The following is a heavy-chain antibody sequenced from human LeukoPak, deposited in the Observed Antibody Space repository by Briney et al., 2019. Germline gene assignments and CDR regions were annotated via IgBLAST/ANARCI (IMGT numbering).Heavy chain of an antibody. CDR1: GYTFTSYY. J-gene: IGHJ4*02. Sequence: EASVKVSCKASGYTFTSYYMHWVRQAPGQGLEWMGRINPNSGGTNYAQKFQGRVTMTRDTSISTAYMELSRLRSDDTAVYYCARGRGYCGGDCYVYWGQGTLVTVSS. D-gene: IGHD2-15*01. V-gene: IGHV1-2*06. CDR3: ARGRGYCGGDCYVY. CDR2: INPNSGGT.